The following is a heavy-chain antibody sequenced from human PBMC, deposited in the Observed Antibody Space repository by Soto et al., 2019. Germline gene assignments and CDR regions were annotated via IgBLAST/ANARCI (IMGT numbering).Heavy chain of an antibody. Sequence: QVQLVQSGAEVKKPGSSVKVSCKASGGTFSSYAISWVRQTPGQGLEWMGGIIPIFGTANYAQKFQGRVTITADESTSTAYMELSSLRSEDTAVYYCARGKVVVVAAIDGMDVWGQGTTVTVSS. J-gene: IGHJ6*02. D-gene: IGHD2-15*01. CDR3: ARGKVVVVAAIDGMDV. CDR2: IIPIFGTA. CDR1: GGTFSSYA. V-gene: IGHV1-69*12.